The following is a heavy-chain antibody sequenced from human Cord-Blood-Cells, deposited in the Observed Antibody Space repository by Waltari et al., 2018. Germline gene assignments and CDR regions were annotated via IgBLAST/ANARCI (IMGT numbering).Heavy chain of an antibody. CDR2: IYYSGTT. Sequence: QLQLQESGPGLVKPSETLSLTCTVSGGSISSSSNYRVWIRQPPGKGLAWIGSIYYSGTTYYNPSLKSRVTISVDTSKNQFSLKLSSVTAADTAVYYCARHRAGLWPTWGQGTLVTVSS. J-gene: IGHJ4*02. CDR1: GGSISSSSNY. D-gene: IGHD5-18*01. V-gene: IGHV4-39*01. CDR3: ARHRAGLWPT.